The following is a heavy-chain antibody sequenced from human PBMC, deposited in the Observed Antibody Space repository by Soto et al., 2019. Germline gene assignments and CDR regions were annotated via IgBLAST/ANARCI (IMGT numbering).Heavy chain of an antibody. D-gene: IGHD4-17*01. CDR2: IYSGGST. Sequence: EVQLVESGGGLIQPGGSLRLSCAASGFTVSSNYMSWVRQAPGKGLEWVSVIYSGGSTYYADSVKGRFTISRDNSKNTLYLQMNSLRAEDTAVYYCARDRTVTKDAFDIWGQGTMVTVSS. V-gene: IGHV3-53*01. CDR3: ARDRTVTKDAFDI. CDR1: GFTVSSNY. J-gene: IGHJ3*02.